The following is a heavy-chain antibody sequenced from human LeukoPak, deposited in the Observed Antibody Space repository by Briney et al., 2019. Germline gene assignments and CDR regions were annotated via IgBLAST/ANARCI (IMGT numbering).Heavy chain of an antibody. CDR3: ARRRYSSDAFDI. CDR2: IYASGTI. J-gene: IGHJ3*02. CDR1: GGSIRSYY. Sequence: SETLSLTCTVSGGSIRSYYWSWIRQPAGKGLEWIGRIYASGTITYNPSLESRVSMSVDTSKNQFSLKLSSVTAADTAVYYCARRRYSSDAFDIWGQGTMVTVSS. D-gene: IGHD2-2*02. V-gene: IGHV4-4*07.